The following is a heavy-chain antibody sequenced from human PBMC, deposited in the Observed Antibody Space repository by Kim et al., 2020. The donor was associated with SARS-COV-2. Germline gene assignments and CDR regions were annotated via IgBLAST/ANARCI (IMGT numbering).Heavy chain of an antibody. V-gene: IGHV3-30-3*01. CDR3: ATDQAHLLASRYFYGMD. J-gene: IGHJ6*01. CDR2: ISYDGTNI. Sequence: GGSLRLSCAASGFTFGNYALHWVRQAPGKGPEWVSVISYDGTNIYYADSVKGRFTISRDNSKDTLYLQMNSLRIDDTGFYYCATDQAHLLASRYFYGMD. CDR1: GFTFGNYA. D-gene: IGHD2-21*01.